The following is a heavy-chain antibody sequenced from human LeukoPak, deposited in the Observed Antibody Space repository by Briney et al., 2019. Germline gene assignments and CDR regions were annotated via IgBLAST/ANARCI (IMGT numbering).Heavy chain of an antibody. V-gene: IGHV3-9*01. CDR1: GFTFDDYA. CDR2: ISWNSGSI. CDR3: AKDRYYYDSSGYSVRLFDY. D-gene: IGHD3-22*01. J-gene: IGHJ4*02. Sequence: GGSLRLSCAASGFTFDDYAMHWVWQAPGKGLEWVSGISWNSGSIGYADSVKGRFTISRDNAKNSLYLQMNSLRAEDTALYYCAKDRYYYDSSGYSVRLFDYWGQGTLVTVSS.